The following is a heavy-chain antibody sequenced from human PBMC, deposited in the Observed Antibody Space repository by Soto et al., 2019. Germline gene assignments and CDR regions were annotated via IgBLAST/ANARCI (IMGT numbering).Heavy chain of an antibody. CDR3: ARAVDSGYETNWFDP. V-gene: IGHV4-59*01. D-gene: IGHD5-12*01. CDR1: GGSISSYY. Sequence: SETLSLTCTVSGGSISSYYWSWIRQPPGKGLEWIGYIYYSGSTNYNPSLKSRVTISVDTSKNQFSLKLSSVTAADTAVYYCARAVDSGYETNWFDPWGQGTLVTVSS. J-gene: IGHJ5*02. CDR2: IYYSGST.